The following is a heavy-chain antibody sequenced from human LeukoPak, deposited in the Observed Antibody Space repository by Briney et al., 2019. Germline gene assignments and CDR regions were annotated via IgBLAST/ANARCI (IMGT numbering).Heavy chain of an antibody. J-gene: IGHJ4*02. Sequence: HPGGSLRLSCAASGFTFSSYSMNWVRQAPGKGLEWVSYISSSSSTIYYADSVKGRFTISRDNAKNSLYLQMNSLRAEDTAVYYCARFFIRLGELGSDYWGQGTLVTVSS. CDR3: ARFFIRLGELGSDY. CDR1: GFTFSSYS. CDR2: ISSSSSTI. V-gene: IGHV3-48*01. D-gene: IGHD3-16*01.